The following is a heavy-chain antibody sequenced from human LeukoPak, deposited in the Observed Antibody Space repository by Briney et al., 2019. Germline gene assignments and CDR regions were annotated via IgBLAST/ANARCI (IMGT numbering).Heavy chain of an antibody. CDR1: GFTLSSYP. V-gene: IGHV3-30-3*01. CDR2: ISYDGSEK. J-gene: IGHJ4*02. D-gene: IGHD3-22*01. Sequence: GRSPRLSCAPSGFTLSSYPMHWVRQAPGKGLEWVAVISYDGSEKHYADPVKGRFTISRDNSKNTLYLQMNSLRAEDTAVYYCAREGSSGYYPSWGQGILVTVSS. CDR3: AREGSSGYYPS.